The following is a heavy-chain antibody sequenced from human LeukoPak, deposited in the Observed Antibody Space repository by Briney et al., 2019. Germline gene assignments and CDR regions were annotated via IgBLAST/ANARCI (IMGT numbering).Heavy chain of an antibody. J-gene: IGHJ5*02. CDR3: ARSKVPATGNWFDP. V-gene: IGHV4-34*01. CDR1: GGSFSGYY. CDR2: INHSGST. Sequence: SETLSLTCAVYGGSFSGYYWSWIRQPPGKGLEWIWEINHSGSTNYNPSLKSRVTTSVDTSKGQFSLKLSSVTAADTAVYYCARSKVPATGNWFDPWGQGTLVTVSS. D-gene: IGHD2-21*02.